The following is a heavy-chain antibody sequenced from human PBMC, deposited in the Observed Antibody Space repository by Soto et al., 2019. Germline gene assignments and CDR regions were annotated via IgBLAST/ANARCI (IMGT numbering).Heavy chain of an antibody. Sequence: PGGSLRLSCAASGFTFSSYSINWVRQAPGKGLEWVSYISSSSSTIYYADSVKGRFTISRDNAKNSLYLQMNSLRDEDTAVYYCARDGGSTNIATYYYYGMDVWGQGTTVTVSS. CDR2: ISSSSSTI. CDR3: ARDGGSTNIATYYYYGMDV. D-gene: IGHD2-2*01. V-gene: IGHV3-48*02. J-gene: IGHJ6*02. CDR1: GFTFSSYS.